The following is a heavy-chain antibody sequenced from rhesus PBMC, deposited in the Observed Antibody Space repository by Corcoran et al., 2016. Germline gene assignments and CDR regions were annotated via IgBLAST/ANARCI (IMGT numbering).Heavy chain of an antibody. CDR2: SYGGRGSP. V-gene: IGHV4S7*01. D-gene: IGHD4-29*01. J-gene: IGHJ4*01. CDR3: ARDARGSNFDY. CDR1: GGPISDYYY. Sequence: QVQLQESGPGLVKPSETLSLTCAVYGGPISDYYYWSWIRQPPGKGLEGIGQSYGGRGSPHHLPPLKRRVTVSKDPSKNQFSLKLSSVTAADTAVYYCARDARGSNFDYWGQGVLVTVSS.